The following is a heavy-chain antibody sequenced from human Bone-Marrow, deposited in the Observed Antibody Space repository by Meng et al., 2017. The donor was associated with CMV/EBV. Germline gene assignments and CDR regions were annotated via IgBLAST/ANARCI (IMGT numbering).Heavy chain of an antibody. CDR3: AREGGATYFPSGTFDI. V-gene: IGHV4-4*02. J-gene: IGHJ3*02. CDR1: GGSISSYNW. Sequence: SETLSLTCSVSGGSISSYNWWSWVRQPPGKGLEWIGYIYNSGRTNYNPSLKSRVTISVDTYKNQFSLKLTSVTTADTAVYFCAREGGATYFPSGTFDIWGQGKMVTVSS. CDR2: IYNSGRT. D-gene: IGHD1-26*01.